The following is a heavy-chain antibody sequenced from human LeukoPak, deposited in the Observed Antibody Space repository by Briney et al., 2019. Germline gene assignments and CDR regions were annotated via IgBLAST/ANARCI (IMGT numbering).Heavy chain of an antibody. J-gene: IGHJ3*02. CDR2: IYPGDSDT. D-gene: IGHD2-2*02. Sequence: GESLKISCKGSGYSFTSYWIGWVRQMPGKGLEWMGIIYPGDSDTRYSPSFQGQVTISADKSISTAYLQWSSLKASDTAVYYCARPGYCSSTSCYKRNAFDIWGQGTMVTVSS. V-gene: IGHV5-51*01. CDR1: GYSFTSYW. CDR3: ARPGYCSSTSCYKRNAFDI.